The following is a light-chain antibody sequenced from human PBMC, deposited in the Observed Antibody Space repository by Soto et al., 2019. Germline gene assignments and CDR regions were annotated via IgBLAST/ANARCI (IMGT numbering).Light chain of an antibody. V-gene: IGLV1-51*02. CDR2: EDN. CDR3: ASWDSSLIGWV. CDR1: STNIGINT. Sequence: QSVLTQPPSVSAAPGQKVTISCSGSSTNIGINTVSWYQQLQGIAPKLLIFEDNKRPSVTPDRFSGSKSGTSATLVITGLQAGDEAEYYCASWDSSLIGWVFGGGTKVTVL. J-gene: IGLJ3*02.